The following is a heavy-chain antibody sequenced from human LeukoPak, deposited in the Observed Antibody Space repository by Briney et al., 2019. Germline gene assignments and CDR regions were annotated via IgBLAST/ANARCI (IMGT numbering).Heavy chain of an antibody. D-gene: IGHD3-10*01. V-gene: IGHV5-51*01. J-gene: IGHJ4*02. CDR1: GYGFRSYW. CDR2: IYPGDSDT. Sequence: GESLKISCKGSGYGFRSYWISWVRQMPGKGLEWMGIIYPGDSDTRYSPSFQGQVTISADKSISTAYLQWSSLKASDTAMYYCARQFGEPNYDYWGQGTLVTVSS. CDR3: ARQFGEPNYDY.